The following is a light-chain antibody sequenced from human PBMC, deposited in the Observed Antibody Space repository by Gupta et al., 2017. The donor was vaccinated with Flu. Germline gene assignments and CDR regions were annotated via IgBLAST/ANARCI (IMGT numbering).Light chain of an antibody. J-gene: IGKJ1*01. CDR1: QSVLYNSNNKNY. CDR2: WAS. V-gene: IGKV4-1*01. CDR3: QQYYSTPET. Sequence: DIVMTQSPDSLAVSLGERATINCESSQSVLYNSNNKNYLAWYQQKPGQPPNLLISWASTRDSGVPDRFSGSGSGTDFTLTISSLQAEDVAVYYCQQYYSTPETFGQGTKVEIK.